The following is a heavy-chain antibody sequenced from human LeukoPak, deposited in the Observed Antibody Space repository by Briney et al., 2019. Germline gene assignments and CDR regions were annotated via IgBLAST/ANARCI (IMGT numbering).Heavy chain of an antibody. Sequence: GASVKVSCKASGYTFTDYYIHWVRQTPGQGLEWMGWINPNGGGTNYAQKFQGRVTMTRDTSISTAYMELSRLRFDDTAVYYCASTQYGSPPRYYCGHGSQFTVSS. V-gene: IGHV1-2*02. CDR1: GYTFTDYY. CDR3: ASTQYGSPPRYY. D-gene: IGHD6-6*01. J-gene: IGHJ4*01. CDR2: INPNGGGT.